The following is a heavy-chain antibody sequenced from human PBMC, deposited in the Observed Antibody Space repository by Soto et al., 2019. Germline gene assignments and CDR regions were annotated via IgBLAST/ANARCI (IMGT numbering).Heavy chain of an antibody. CDR3: ARDEVVRADYFDY. D-gene: IGHD3-10*02. CDR1: GGSISSYY. J-gene: IGHJ4*02. V-gene: IGHV4-59*12. Sequence: PSETLSLTCTVSGGSISSYYWSWIRQPPGKGLEWIGYIYYSGSTNYNPSLKSRVTISVDTSKNQFSLKLSSVTAADTAVYYCARDEVVRADYFDYWGLGTLVTVSS. CDR2: IYYSGST.